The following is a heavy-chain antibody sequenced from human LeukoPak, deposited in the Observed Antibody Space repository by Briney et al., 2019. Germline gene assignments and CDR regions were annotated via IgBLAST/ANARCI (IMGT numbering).Heavy chain of an antibody. CDR1: GFTFSHYG. J-gene: IGHJ4*02. CDR3: ARELVGANSY. Sequence: PGGSLRLSCAASGFTFSHYGIHWVRQTPGKGLEWVAFIWFDGSNEYYAESVKGRFTISRDNSNNTLYLQMNSLRAEDTAVYYCARELVGANSYWGQGTLVTVSS. CDR2: IWFDGSNE. D-gene: IGHD1-26*01. V-gene: IGHV3-33*01.